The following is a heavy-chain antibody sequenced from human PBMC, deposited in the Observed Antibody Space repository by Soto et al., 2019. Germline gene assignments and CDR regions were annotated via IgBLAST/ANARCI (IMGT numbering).Heavy chain of an antibody. CDR2: IYYSGST. Sequence: SETLSLTCTVSGGSISSSSYYWGWIRQPPGKGLEWIGSIYYSGSTYYNPSLKSRVTISVDTSKNQFSLKLSSVTAADTAVYYCATRNYYDIYYWGQGTLVTVSS. D-gene: IGHD3-22*01. V-gene: IGHV4-39*01. CDR1: GGSISSSSYY. CDR3: ATRNYYDIYY. J-gene: IGHJ4*02.